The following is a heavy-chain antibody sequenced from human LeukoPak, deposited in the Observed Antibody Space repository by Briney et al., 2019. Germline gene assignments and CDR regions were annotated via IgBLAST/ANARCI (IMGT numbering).Heavy chain of an antibody. D-gene: IGHD5-12*01. CDR1: GASISSGNYY. V-gene: IGHV4-61*02. CDR2: LHTTGGT. Sequence: SETLSLTCIVSGASISSGNYYWTWIRQPAGKGLEWIGRLHTTGGTNYNPSFKSRLSISGDTSKNQFSLQLSSVTAADTAVYYCARYRYRGYDDAFDVWGQGTMVTVS. J-gene: IGHJ3*01. CDR3: ARYRYRGYDDAFDV.